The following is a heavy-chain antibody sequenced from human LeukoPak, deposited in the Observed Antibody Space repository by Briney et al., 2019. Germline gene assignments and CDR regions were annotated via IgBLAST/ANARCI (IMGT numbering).Heavy chain of an antibody. V-gene: IGHV3-23*01. Sequence: WGSPGIFCSASGFTLCNYAMSLGRHGPGEGVEGGSAFSGSGGSTYYADSVKGRFTISRDNSKNTLYLQMNSLRAEDTAVYYCAKEPVVVIPYYFDYWGQGTLVTVSS. D-gene: IGHD3-22*01. CDR1: GFTLCNYA. CDR3: AKEPVVVIPYYFDY. J-gene: IGHJ4*02. CDR2: FSGSGGST.